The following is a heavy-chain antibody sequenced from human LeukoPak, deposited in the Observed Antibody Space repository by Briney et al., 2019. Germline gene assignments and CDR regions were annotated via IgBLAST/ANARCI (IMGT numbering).Heavy chain of an antibody. Sequence: GGSLRLSCAASGFTFSNYSMNWVRQAPGKGLEWVSYISGSGSTIYYADSLKGRFTISRDNAKNSLYLQINSLRAEDTAMYYCARVRGSSSFDYWGQGTLVTVSS. J-gene: IGHJ4*02. D-gene: IGHD6-13*01. CDR1: GFTFSNYS. CDR2: ISGSGSTI. V-gene: IGHV3-48*04. CDR3: ARVRGSSSFDY.